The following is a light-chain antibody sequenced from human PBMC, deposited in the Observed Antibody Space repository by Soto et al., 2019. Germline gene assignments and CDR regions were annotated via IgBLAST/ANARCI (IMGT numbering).Light chain of an antibody. J-gene: IGKJ2*01. CDR3: QQANSFPYT. CDR1: QGVSNW. V-gene: IGKV1-12*01. CDR2: AAS. Sequence: DIQMTQSPSSVSASVGDRVTITCRASQGVSNWLAWYQQKPGKAPKLLIYAASTLRSGVPSRFRGSGSGTDFTFTISSLQPEYVATYYCQQANSFPYTFGQGTKLEIK.